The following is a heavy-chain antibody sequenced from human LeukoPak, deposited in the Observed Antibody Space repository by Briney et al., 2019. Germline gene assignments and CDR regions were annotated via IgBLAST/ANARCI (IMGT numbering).Heavy chain of an antibody. CDR1: GFIFSSYW. Sequence: PGGSLRLSCAASGFIFSSYWMSWVRQAPGKGLEWVANIKQDGSEKYYVDSVKGRFTISRDNAKNSLYLQMNSLRAEDTAVYYCARAPVPSCRGAYCYPFDYWGQGTLVTVSS. D-gene: IGHD2-21*01. V-gene: IGHV3-7*01. CDR3: ARAPVPSCRGAYCYPFDY. J-gene: IGHJ4*02. CDR2: IKQDGSEK.